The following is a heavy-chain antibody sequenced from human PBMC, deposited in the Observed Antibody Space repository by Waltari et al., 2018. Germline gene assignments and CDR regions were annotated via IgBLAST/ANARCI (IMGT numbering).Heavy chain of an antibody. CDR1: GGTFSSYA. Sequence: QVQLVQSGAEVKKPGSSVKVSCKASGGTFSSYAISWVRQAPGQGLEWMGGIIPIFGTANYAQKFQGRVTITAYESTSTAYMELSSLRSEDTAVYYCARALYYYDSSGFNWFDPWGQGTLVTVSS. CDR2: IIPIFGTA. J-gene: IGHJ5*02. CDR3: ARALYYYDSSGFNWFDP. V-gene: IGHV1-69*13. D-gene: IGHD3-22*01.